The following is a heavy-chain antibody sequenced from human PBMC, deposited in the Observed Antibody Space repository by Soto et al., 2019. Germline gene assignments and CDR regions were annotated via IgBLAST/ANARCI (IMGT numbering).Heavy chain of an antibody. CDR1: GVIFSQYS. Sequence: GGSLRLSCAASGVIFSQYSMNWVRQATGKGLEWVSSISSTGALMYYADSVKGRFTISRDDADNSLYLQMNSLRVEDTAVYYCARDRLARGIPVAGRIDYWGQGALVTVSS. V-gene: IGHV3-21*01. D-gene: IGHD6-19*01. CDR3: ARDRLARGIPVAGRIDY. J-gene: IGHJ4*02. CDR2: ISSTGALM.